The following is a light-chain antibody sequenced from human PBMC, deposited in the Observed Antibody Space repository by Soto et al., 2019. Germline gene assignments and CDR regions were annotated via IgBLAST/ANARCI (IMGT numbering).Light chain of an antibody. V-gene: IGKV1-5*03. J-gene: IGKJ1*01. CDR2: KSS. CDR3: QQYNNYSWT. Sequence: DIPMTQSPSPLSASVGDRVTITCRASQSISSWLAWYQQKPGKAPKLLIYKSSTLESGVQSRFSGSGSGTEFTLTISSLHPDDVAPYYCQQYNNYSWTFGQGTKVEIK. CDR1: QSISSW.